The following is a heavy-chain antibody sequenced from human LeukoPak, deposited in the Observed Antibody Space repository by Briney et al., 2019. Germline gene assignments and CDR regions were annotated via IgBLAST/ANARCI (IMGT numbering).Heavy chain of an antibody. D-gene: IGHD4-17*01. Sequence: GGSLRLSCAASGFTFSSYSMNWVRQAPGKGLEWVSSISSSSSYIYYADSVKGRFTISRDNAKNSLYPQMNSLRAEDTAVYYCATATVTTYYYYGMDVWGQGTTVTVSS. CDR2: ISSSSSYI. J-gene: IGHJ6*02. CDR3: ATATVTTYYYYGMDV. CDR1: GFTFSSYS. V-gene: IGHV3-21*01.